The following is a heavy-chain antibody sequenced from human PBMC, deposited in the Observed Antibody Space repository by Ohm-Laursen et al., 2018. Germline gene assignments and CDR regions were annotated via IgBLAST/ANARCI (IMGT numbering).Heavy chain of an antibody. CDR2: LYHSGST. CDR3: AKDSSGGYYGMHV. CDR1: SGAINSGGSY. D-gene: IGHD3-10*01. J-gene: IGHJ6*02. Sequence: TLSLTCTVSSGAINSGGSYWTWIRQHPRRGLEWIGSLYHSGSTFYNPSLESRLSILIDTSKNQFSLKLTSVTAADTALYYCAKDSSGGYYGMHVWGQGTTVTVSS. V-gene: IGHV4-31*03.